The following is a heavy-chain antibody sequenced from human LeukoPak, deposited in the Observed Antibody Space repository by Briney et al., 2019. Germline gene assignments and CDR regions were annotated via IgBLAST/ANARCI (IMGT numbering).Heavy chain of an antibody. CDR1: GGTFSSYA. D-gene: IGHD3-22*01. J-gene: IGHJ4*02. V-gene: IGHV1-69*05. CDR2: IIPIFGTA. CDR3: ARRSYDSSGYYQFDY. Sequence: SVKVSCKASGGTFSSYAISWVRQAPGQGLEWMGRIIPIFGTANYTQKFQGRVTITTDESTSTAYMELSSLRSEDTAVYYCARRSYDSSGYYQFDYWGQGTLVTVSS.